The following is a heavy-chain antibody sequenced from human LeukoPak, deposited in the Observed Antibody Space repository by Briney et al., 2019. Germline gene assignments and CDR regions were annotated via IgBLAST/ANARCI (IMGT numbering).Heavy chain of an antibody. V-gene: IGHV3-48*03. D-gene: IGHD4-17*01. CDR2: ISSSDSTI. CDR1: GFTFSSYE. Sequence: GGSLRLSCAASGFTFSSYEMNWVRQAPGKGLEWVSYISSSDSTIYYADSVKGRFTISRDNAKNSLYLQMNSLRAEDTAVYYCARDHYGDYVGEYYYYGMDVWGQGTTVTVSS. CDR3: ARDHYGDYVGEYYYYGMDV. J-gene: IGHJ6*02.